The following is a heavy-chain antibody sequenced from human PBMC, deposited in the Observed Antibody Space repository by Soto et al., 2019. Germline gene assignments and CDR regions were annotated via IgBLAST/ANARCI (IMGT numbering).Heavy chain of an antibody. Sequence: QVRLVQSGAEVKEPGDSVRVSCEASGYTFTAYHIHWVRQAHGQGLEWMGWINPKFGDTGYAQDFQGRVSMTSDMSISTVYMELSMLTSDDTAIYYCARNMDYYYGRGSGNGHGVWGQGTTVTVFS. CDR1: GYTFTAYH. V-gene: IGHV1-2*02. J-gene: IGHJ6*02. D-gene: IGHD3-10*02. CDR2: INPKFGDT. CDR3: ARNMDYYYGRGSGNGHGV.